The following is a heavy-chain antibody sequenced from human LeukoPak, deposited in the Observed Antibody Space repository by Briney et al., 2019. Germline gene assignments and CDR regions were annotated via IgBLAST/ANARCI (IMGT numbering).Heavy chain of an antibody. V-gene: IGHV3-7*03. Sequence: GGSLRLSCAASGFTFGIYWMSWVRQAPGKGLEWVANIKQDGSEKYYVDSVKGRFTISRDNAKNSLYLQMNSLRAEDTAVYYCAKDRVAGGNWFDPWGQGTLVTVSS. J-gene: IGHJ5*02. D-gene: IGHD3-3*01. CDR2: IKQDGSEK. CDR1: GFTFGIYW. CDR3: AKDRVAGGNWFDP.